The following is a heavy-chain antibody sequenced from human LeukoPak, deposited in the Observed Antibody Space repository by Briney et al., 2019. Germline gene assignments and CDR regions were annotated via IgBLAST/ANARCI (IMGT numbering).Heavy chain of an antibody. Sequence: RSSETLSLTCAVSDDSITVYYWTWIQQPPGKGLEWIGYVDHTGSTKFNPSLNGRVSISRDTSNNFFSLRLRSVTAADTAVYFCARGRVSSSTWYSTYYYFFYMDFWGKGTTVTVSS. CDR1: DDSITVYY. J-gene: IGHJ6*03. V-gene: IGHV4-59*01. CDR3: ARGRVSSSTWYSTYYYFFYMDF. CDR2: VDHTGST. D-gene: IGHD4-11*01.